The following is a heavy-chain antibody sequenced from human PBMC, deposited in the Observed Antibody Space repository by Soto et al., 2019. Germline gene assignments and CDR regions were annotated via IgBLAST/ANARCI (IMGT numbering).Heavy chain of an antibody. J-gene: IGHJ5*02. Sequence: PGGSLRLSCAASGFTFSSYAMSWVRQAPGKGLEWVSAISGSGGSTYYADSVKGRFTISRDNSKNTLYLQMNSLRAEDTAVYYCAKVIGDYDFWSGYYGGHNWFDPWGQGTLVTVSS. V-gene: IGHV3-23*01. D-gene: IGHD3-3*01. CDR1: GFTFSSYA. CDR2: ISGSGGST. CDR3: AKVIGDYDFWSGYYGGHNWFDP.